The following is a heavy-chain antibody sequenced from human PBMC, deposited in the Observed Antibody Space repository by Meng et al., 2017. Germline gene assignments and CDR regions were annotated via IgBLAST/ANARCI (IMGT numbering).Heavy chain of an antibody. Sequence: QGQLVESGSELNKPEASVKVSCKASGYHFTSYAMNWVRQAPGQGLEWMGWINPNTGNPTYAQGFTGRFVFSLDPSVSTAYLQISSLKAEDTAVYYCARAVSWEIPIDPWGQGTLVTVSS. J-gene: IGHJ5*02. CDR2: INPNTGNP. CDR1: GYHFTSYA. D-gene: IGHD1-26*01. V-gene: IGHV7-4-1*02. CDR3: ARAVSWEIPIDP.